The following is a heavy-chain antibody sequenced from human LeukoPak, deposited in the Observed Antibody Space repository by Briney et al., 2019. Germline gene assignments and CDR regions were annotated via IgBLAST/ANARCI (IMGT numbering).Heavy chain of an antibody. Sequence: SQTLSLTCAVSGGSMSSGGYSWSWIRQPPGKGLEWIGYIYHSGSTYYNPSLKSRVTVSVDRSKNQFSLKLSSVTAADTAVYYCARGGRGSGWYGDFQHWGQGTLVTVSS. CDR1: GGSMSSGGYS. D-gene: IGHD6-19*01. CDR2: IYHSGST. V-gene: IGHV4-30-2*01. CDR3: ARGGRGSGWYGDFQH. J-gene: IGHJ1*01.